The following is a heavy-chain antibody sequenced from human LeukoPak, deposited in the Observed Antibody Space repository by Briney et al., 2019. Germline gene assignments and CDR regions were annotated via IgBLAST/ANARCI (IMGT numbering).Heavy chain of an antibody. V-gene: IGHV1-2*02. CDR3: ARLLGYCSSTSCYSYYGMDV. Sequence: ASVKVSCKASGYTFTGYYMHWVRQAPGQGLEWMGWINPNSGGTNYAQKFQGRVTTTRDTSISTAYMELSRLRSDDTAVYYCARLLGYCSSTSCYSYYGMDVWGQGTTVTVPS. D-gene: IGHD2-2*01. CDR2: INPNSGGT. J-gene: IGHJ6*02. CDR1: GYTFTGYY.